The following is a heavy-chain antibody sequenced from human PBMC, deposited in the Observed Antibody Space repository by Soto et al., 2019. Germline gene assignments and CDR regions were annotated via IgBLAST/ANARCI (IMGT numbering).Heavy chain of an antibody. CDR1: GFTVSHNY. CDR3: GGGVWFDP. CDR2: IYSGGTT. V-gene: IGHV3-53*04. Sequence: EVQLVESGGGLVQPGGSLRLSCAASGFTVSHNYMSWVRQAPGKGLEWVSVIYSGGTTNYADSVKGRFTISRHNSKNTLYLQMSSLRAEETAVYYCGGGVWFDPWGQGTLVTVSS. J-gene: IGHJ5*02.